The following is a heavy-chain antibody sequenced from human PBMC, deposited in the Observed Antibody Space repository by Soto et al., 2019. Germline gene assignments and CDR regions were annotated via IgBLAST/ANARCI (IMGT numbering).Heavy chain of an antibody. D-gene: IGHD3-3*01. J-gene: IGHJ4*02. V-gene: IGHV3-66*01. CDR2: ISNGGDT. CDR1: EFAVINYF. Sequence: EVQLVESGGGVVQPGGSVRLSCAASEFAVINYFMAWVRQAPGKGLEWVSVISNGGDTYYADSVKGRFTISRDNSKNTLYLQMNTLRVEDTAVYYCARDEFGGAYDFWHGGQGTLVIVSS. CDR3: ARDEFGGAYDFWH.